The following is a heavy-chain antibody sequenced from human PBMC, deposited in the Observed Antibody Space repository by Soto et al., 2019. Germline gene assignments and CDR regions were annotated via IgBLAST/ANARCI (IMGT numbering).Heavy chain of an antibody. V-gene: IGHV3-21*01. J-gene: IGHJ4*02. Sequence: EAQLVESGGGLVKPGGSLRLSCVASGFTFSTYSMNWVRQAPGKGLEWVSSISSSGSSRSYADSVKGRFTISRDNAKNSLDLQMDSLISEDTAVYYCARGRSINTNMDYLGQGTLVTVSS. CDR3: ARGRSINTNMDY. D-gene: IGHD2-2*01. CDR2: ISSSGSSR. CDR1: GFTFSTYS.